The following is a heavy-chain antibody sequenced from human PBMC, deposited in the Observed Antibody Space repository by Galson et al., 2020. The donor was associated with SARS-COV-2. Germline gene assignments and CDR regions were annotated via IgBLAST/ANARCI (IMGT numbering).Heavy chain of an antibody. D-gene: IGHD3-10*01. J-gene: IGHJ4*02. CDR2: IHYSGST. V-gene: IGHV4-59*01. CDR3: ARGRGQQWFYYFDF. Sequence: ASETLSLTCTVSGDSIRSYYWSWIRQPPGKGLEWIGFIHYSGSTNSNPSLEGRATMSLDTSQNQFSLTLTSVNAADTAVYYCARGRGQQWFYYFDFWGLGTLVTVSS. CDR1: GDSIRSYY.